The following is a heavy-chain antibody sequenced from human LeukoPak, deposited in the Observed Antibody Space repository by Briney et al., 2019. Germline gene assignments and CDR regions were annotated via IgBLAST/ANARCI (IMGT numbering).Heavy chain of an antibody. CDR3: ATAQRCSGGTCYAWTDAFHV. Sequence: GASVKVSCTASGHIFTVDSIHWVRQAPGQGLEWLGWVHLNGGGTYRAQKFEGRVTMTKGSSISTASMKLSGLTSDDTAVYYCATAQRCSGGTCYAWTDAFHVWAKGQWSSSLQ. CDR1: GHIFTVDS. J-gene: IGHJ3*01. V-gene: IGHV1-2*02. D-gene: IGHD2-15*01. CDR2: VHLNGGGT.